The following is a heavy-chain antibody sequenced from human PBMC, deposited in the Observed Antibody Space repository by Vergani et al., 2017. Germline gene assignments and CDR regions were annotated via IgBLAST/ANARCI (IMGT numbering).Heavy chain of an antibody. CDR2: IYHSGST. Sequence: QVQLPESGPGLVKPSGTLSLTCAVSGGSISSSNWWSWVRQPPGKGLEWIGEIYHSGSTNYNPSLKSRVTISVDKSKNQFSLKLSSVTAADTAVYYCAGGQVVPAAKRHYYYYGMDVWGQGTTVTVSS. D-gene: IGHD2-2*01. CDR1: GGSISSSNW. CDR3: AGGQVVPAAKRHYYYYGMDV. J-gene: IGHJ6*02. V-gene: IGHV4-4*02.